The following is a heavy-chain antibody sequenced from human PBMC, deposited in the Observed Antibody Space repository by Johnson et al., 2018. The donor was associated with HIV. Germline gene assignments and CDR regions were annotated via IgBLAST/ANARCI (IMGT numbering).Heavy chain of an antibody. V-gene: IGHV3-30-3*01. CDR3: ARDRRGGYYNFWSGYNPEDGAFDI. J-gene: IGHJ3*02. D-gene: IGHD3-3*01. Sequence: QVQLVESGGGVVQPGRSLRLSCAASGFTFSDYAMHWVRQAPGKGLEWVAVISYDGSNKYYADSVKGRFTISRDNSKNTLYLQMNSLRAEDTAVYYCARDRRGGYYNFWSGYNPEDGAFDIWGQGTMVTVSS. CDR2: ISYDGSNK. CDR1: GFTFSDYA.